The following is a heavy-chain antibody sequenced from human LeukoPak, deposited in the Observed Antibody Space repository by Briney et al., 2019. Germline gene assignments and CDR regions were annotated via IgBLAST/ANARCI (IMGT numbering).Heavy chain of an antibody. CDR3: AKVSITMVWGATPHYFDY. V-gene: IGHV3-30-3*01. J-gene: IGHJ4*02. CDR2: ISYDGSNK. Sequence: GGSLRLSCAASGFTFSSYAMHWVRQAPGKGPEWVAVISYDGSNKYYADSVKGRFTTSRDNSKNTLYLQMNSLRAEDTAVYYCAKVSITMVWGATPHYFDYWGQGTLVTVSS. CDR1: GFTFSSYA. D-gene: IGHD3-10*01.